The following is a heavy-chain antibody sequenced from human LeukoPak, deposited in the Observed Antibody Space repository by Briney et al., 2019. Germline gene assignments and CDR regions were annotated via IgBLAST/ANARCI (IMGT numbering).Heavy chain of an antibody. CDR3: ARRAGAYSHPYDY. CDR1: GFTVSCNS. CDR2: IYNSSRI. D-gene: IGHD4/OR15-4a*01. Sequence: GGSLRLSCTVSGFTVSCNSMSWVRQAPGKGLEWVSFIYNSSRIHYSDSVKGRFTISRDNSKNTLYLQMNSLRAEDTAVYYCARRAGAYSHPYDYWGQGTLVTVSS. V-gene: IGHV3-53*01. J-gene: IGHJ4*02.